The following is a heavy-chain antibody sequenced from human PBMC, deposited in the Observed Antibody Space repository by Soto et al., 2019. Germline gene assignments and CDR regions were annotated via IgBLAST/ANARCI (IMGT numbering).Heavy chain of an antibody. D-gene: IGHD2-2*01. J-gene: IGHJ4*02. CDR3: AREGGVVPADDPIDF. CDR2: ISYDGSNK. CDR1: GFTFSSYA. V-gene: IGHV3-30-3*01. Sequence: GGSLRLSCAASGFTFSSYAMHWVRQAPGKGLEWVAVISYDGSNKYYADSVKGRFTISRDNSKNTLYLQMNSLRAEDTAVYYSAREGGVVPADDPIDFWGQGTLVTVSS.